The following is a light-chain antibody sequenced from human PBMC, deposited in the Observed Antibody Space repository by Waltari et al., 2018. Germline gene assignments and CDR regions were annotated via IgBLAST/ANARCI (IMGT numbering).Light chain of an antibody. J-gene: IGLJ3*02. V-gene: IGLV2-14*03. CDR3: SSYTGSQTLV. CDR2: DVS. CDR1: NSDIGGYNY. Sequence: QSALAQPASVSGSPGQTVTIPCTGTNSDIGGYNYVSWYQHLPGRAPTLIIHDVSVRPSGFSGRFSGSKSGTTAALTISGLQAEDEADYYCSSYTGSQTLVFGGGTKVTVL.